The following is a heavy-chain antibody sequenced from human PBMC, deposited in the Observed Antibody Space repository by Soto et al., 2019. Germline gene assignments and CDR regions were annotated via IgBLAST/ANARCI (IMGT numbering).Heavy chain of an antibody. CDR1: GGSINSGGYC. J-gene: IGHJ4*02. CDR3: SRGILV. CDR2: ISYGGST. D-gene: IGHD5-18*01. V-gene: IGHV4-31*03. Sequence: QLQLQESGPGLVKPSQSLSLTCTVSGGSINSGGYCWSWIRQHPGKGLDWIGCISYGGSTSYNPSLKSRVTISVDTSKNQFSLKLTSVTAADTAVYYCSRGILVWGQGALITVSS.